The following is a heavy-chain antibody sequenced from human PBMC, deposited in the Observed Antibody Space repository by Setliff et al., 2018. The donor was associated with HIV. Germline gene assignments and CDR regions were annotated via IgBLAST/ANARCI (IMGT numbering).Heavy chain of an antibody. CDR3: ARDNTAFDI. D-gene: IGHD2-2*02. V-gene: IGHV1-46*01. J-gene: IGHJ3*02. Sequence: GASVKVSCKASGYTFTSYYMHWVRQAPGQGLEWMGIINPSSGSTSYAQKFQGRVTMTRDTSTSTIYMELNSLTSEDTAVYYCARDNTAFDIWGQGTMVTVSS. CDR1: GYTFTSYY. CDR2: INPSSGST.